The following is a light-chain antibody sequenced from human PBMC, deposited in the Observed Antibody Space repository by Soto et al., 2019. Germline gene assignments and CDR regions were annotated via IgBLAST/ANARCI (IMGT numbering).Light chain of an antibody. V-gene: IGKV3-15*01. Sequence: DKVMTQYPATPFVSTVERATLSCRASQSVSSNLAWYQQRPGQAPRLLIYGASTRATGIPARFSGSGSGTEFTLTISSLQSEDFAVYYCQQYNNWPLTFGGGTKVDI. CDR3: QQYNNWPLT. CDR2: GAS. CDR1: QSVSSN. J-gene: IGKJ4*01.